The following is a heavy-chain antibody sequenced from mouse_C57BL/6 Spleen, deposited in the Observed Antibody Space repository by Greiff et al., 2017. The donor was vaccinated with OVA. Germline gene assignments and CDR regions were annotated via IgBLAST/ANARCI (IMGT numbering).Heavy chain of an antibody. D-gene: IGHD4-1*01. Sequence: EVKLMESGGGLVKPGGSLKLSCAASGFTFSDYGMHWVRQAPEKGLEWVAYISSGSSTIYYAATVKGRFTISRDNAKNTLYLQMTSLRSEDTAMCYCARENWGEFAYWGQGTLVTVSA. V-gene: IGHV5-17*01. CDR3: ARENWGEFAY. CDR1: GFTFSDYG. CDR2: ISSGSSTI. J-gene: IGHJ3*01.